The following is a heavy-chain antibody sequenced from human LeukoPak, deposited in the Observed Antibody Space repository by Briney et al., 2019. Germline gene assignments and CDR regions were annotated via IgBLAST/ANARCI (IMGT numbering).Heavy chain of an antibody. V-gene: IGHV3-23*01. CDR3: AKGRQPYFFDY. CDR1: GVTFNNYA. J-gene: IGHJ4*02. CDR2: IRGSGGST. D-gene: IGHD6-13*01. Sequence: GGSLRLSCAASGVTFNNYAMSWVRQAPGKGLEWVSSIRGSGGSTYYADSVKGRFTISRDNSKSTLYLQMTSLRADGTAVYYCAKGRQPYFFDYWGQGTLVTVSS.